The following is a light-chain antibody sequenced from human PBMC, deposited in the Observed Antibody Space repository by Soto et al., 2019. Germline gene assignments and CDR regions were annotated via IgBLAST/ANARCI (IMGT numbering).Light chain of an antibody. J-gene: IGKJ1*01. CDR2: KAS. Sequence: DIQMTQSPSTLSASVGDRVTITCRASQSISSWLAWYQQKPGKAPKLLIYKASRLASGVQTRFSGSGAGTEFTLTIRSLQADDFATYYYQQYNTYPWTFGQGTKVEIK. CDR3: QQYNTYPWT. V-gene: IGKV1-5*03. CDR1: QSISSW.